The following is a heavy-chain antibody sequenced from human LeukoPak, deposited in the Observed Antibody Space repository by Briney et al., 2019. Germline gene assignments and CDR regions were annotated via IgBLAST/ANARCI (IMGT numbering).Heavy chain of an antibody. CDR3: ARDRSGYDYVWGSYRYYGMDV. CDR2: ISSSSSTI. J-gene: IGHJ6*02. Sequence: GGSLRLSCAASGFTFSSYSMNWVRQAPGKGLEWVSYISSSSSTIYYADSVKGRFTISRDNAKNSLYLQMNSLRAEDTAVYYCARDRSGYDYVWGSYRYYGMDVWGQGTTVTVSS. V-gene: IGHV3-48*01. D-gene: IGHD3-16*02. CDR1: GFTFSSYS.